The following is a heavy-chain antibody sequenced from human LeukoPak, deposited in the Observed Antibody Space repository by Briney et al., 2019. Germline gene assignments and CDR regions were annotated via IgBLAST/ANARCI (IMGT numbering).Heavy chain of an antibody. Sequence: PGGSLRLSCAASGLTFTNFGMSWVRQAPGKGLEWVSAISGRGDRTYYADSVKGRCTISRDNSKNTLYLQINSLRAEDTAVYYCARGPPKGSSGWFPYYYYYYMDVWGKGTTVTVSS. V-gene: IGHV3-23*01. CDR1: GLTFTNFG. CDR2: ISGRGDRT. CDR3: ARGPPKGSSGWFPYYYYYYMDV. D-gene: IGHD6-19*01. J-gene: IGHJ6*03.